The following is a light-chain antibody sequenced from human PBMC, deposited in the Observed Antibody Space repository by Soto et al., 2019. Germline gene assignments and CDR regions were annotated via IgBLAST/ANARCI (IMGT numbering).Light chain of an antibody. CDR1: TSNIGSSS. CDR2: ENN. J-gene: IGLJ2*01. CDR3: ATWDASLSGPV. Sequence: QSVLRQPPSASGTPGQSVTISCSGSTSNIGSSSVYWYQQLPGTAPKVFIYENNRRPSGVPDRFSGSKSGTSASLAISGLRSEDEADYYCATWDASLSGPVFGGGTKLTVL. V-gene: IGLV1-47*01.